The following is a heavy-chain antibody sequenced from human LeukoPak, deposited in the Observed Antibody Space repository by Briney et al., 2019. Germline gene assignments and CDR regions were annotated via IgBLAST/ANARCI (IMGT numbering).Heavy chain of an antibody. J-gene: IGHJ6*02. CDR3: ARGRYYGMDV. CDR2: INSDGNST. Sequence: SGGSLRLSCAASGFTFSSYWMHWVRQAPGKGLVWVSRINSDGNSTTYADSVKGRFTISRDNAKNTLFLQMNSLRAEDTAVYYCARGRYYGMDVWGQGTTVTVSS. V-gene: IGHV3-74*01. CDR1: GFTFSSYW.